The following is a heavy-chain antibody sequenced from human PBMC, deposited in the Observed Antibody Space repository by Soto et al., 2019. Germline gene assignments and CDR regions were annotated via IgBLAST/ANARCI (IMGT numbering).Heavy chain of an antibody. CDR1: GFTFSGSA. V-gene: IGHV3-73*01. D-gene: IGHD2-8*01. Sequence: GGSLRLSCAASGFTFSGSAMHWVRQASGKGLEWVGRIRSKANSYATAYAASVKGRFTISRDDSKNTAYLQMNSLKTEDTAVYYCTRPGGVAVLMRDYYYMDVWGKGTTVTVSS. CDR3: TRPGGVAVLMRDYYYMDV. J-gene: IGHJ6*03. CDR2: IRSKANSYAT.